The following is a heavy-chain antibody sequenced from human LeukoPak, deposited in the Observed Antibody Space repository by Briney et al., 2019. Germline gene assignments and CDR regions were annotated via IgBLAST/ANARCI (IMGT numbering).Heavy chain of an antibody. Sequence: GGSLRLSCTTSGFAFSNYAMNWVRQAPGKGPEGVSGISGFNTYYADSLKGRFTISRDNATNTLYLQMNSLRAEDTALYYCAKDTATGIAASGFRDGMDVWGQGTTVTVSS. D-gene: IGHD6-13*01. CDR3: AKDTATGIAASGFRDGMDV. CDR1: GFAFSNYA. J-gene: IGHJ6*02. CDR2: ISGFNT. V-gene: IGHV3-23*01.